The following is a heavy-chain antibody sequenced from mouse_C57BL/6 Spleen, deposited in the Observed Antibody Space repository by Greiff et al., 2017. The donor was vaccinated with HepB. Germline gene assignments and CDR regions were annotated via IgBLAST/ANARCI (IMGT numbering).Heavy chain of an antibody. CDR1: GFSLTSYG. J-gene: IGHJ3*01. V-gene: IGHV2-5*01. CDR3: AKEGYGSSSWFAY. CDR2: IWRGGST. D-gene: IGHD1-1*01. Sequence: QVQLKESGPGLVQPSQSLSITCTVSGFSLTSYGVHWVRQSPGKGLEWLGVIWRGGSTDYNAAFMSRLSITKDNSKSQVFFKMNSLQADDTAIYYCAKEGYGSSSWFAYWGQGTLVTVSA.